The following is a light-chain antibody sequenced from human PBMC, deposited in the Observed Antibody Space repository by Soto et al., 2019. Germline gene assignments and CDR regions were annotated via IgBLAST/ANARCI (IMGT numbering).Light chain of an antibody. CDR2: DNN. Sequence: QSVLTRPPSVSAAPGQKVTISCSGSSSNIGNNYVSWYQQLPGTAPKLLIYDNNKRPSGIPDRFSGSKSGTSATLGITGLQTGDEADYYCETWDSSLSAGVFGGGTKLTVL. CDR3: ETWDSSLSAGV. CDR1: SSNIGNNY. J-gene: IGLJ2*01. V-gene: IGLV1-51*01.